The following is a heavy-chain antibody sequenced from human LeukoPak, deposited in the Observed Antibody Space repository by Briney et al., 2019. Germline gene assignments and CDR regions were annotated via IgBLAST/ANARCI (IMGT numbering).Heavy chain of an antibody. CDR3: ARDRAAAGDFDY. J-gene: IGHJ4*02. CDR1: GYTFTSYY. V-gene: IGHV1-46*01. CDR2: INPSGGST. D-gene: IGHD6-13*01. Sequence: ASVTVSCTASGYTFTSYYMHWVRQAPGQGLGWMGIINPSGGSTSYAQKFQGRVTMTRDTSTSTVYMELSSLRSEDTAVYYCARDRAAAGDFDYWGQGTLVTVSS.